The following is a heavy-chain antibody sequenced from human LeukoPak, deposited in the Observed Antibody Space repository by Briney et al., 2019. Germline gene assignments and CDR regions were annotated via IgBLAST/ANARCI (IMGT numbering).Heavy chain of an antibody. D-gene: IGHD2-2*01. CDR3: ARVVGYCSSTSCENDY. V-gene: IGHV3-48*01. CDR2: ITSSSSSI. Sequence: GGSLRLSCAASGFTFSSYSMNWVRQAPGKGLEWILYITSSSSSILSADSVKGRFTISRDNAKNSLYLQMNSLRAEDTAVYYCARVVGYCSSTSCENDYWGQGTLVTVSS. J-gene: IGHJ4*02. CDR1: GFTFSSYS.